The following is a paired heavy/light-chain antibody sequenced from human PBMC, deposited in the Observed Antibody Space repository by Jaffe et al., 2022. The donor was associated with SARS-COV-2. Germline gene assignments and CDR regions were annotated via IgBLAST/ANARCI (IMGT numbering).Heavy chain of an antibody. D-gene: IGHD3-3*01. CDR1: GFNFRYAW. V-gene: IGHV3-15*02. Sequence: EIQLVESGGTLVKPGGSLRLSCAISGFNFRYAWMSWVRQAPGKGLEWVARARTAGEGGTRDYAEPVKGRFTISRDDANNMLYLQMDSLKSEDTAVYYCLTEEHWRAWGQGTLVTVSS. CDR3: LTEEHWRA. J-gene: IGHJ5*02. CDR2: ARTAGEGGTR.
Light chain of an antibody. Sequence: QAVVTQEPSVTVSPGGTVTLTCGSSTGPVTGGHFPYWFQQRPGQAPTTLIYDTYNKHPWTPARFSGSVVGGKATLTLSSAQPEDEADYYCCLDFHGPRLFGGGTKLTVL. J-gene: IGLJ3*02. CDR1: TGPVTGGHF. CDR2: DTY. CDR3: CLDFHGPRL. V-gene: IGLV7-46*01.